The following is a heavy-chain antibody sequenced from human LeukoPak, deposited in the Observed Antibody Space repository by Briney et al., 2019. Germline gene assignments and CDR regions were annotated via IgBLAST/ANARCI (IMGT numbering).Heavy chain of an antibody. CDR2: IGTYGGDT. D-gene: IGHD3-22*01. CDR1: TSR. V-gene: IGHV1-18*01. Sequence: ASVTVSCKATSRISWVRQAPGQGLEWMGWIGTYGGDTYYAQKFQGRITVTTDTSTITVYMALRNLRSDDTAVYYCARDLWNFYDDSGYNRDFDSWGQGTLVTVSS. CDR3: ARDLWNFYDDSGYNRDFDS. J-gene: IGHJ5*01.